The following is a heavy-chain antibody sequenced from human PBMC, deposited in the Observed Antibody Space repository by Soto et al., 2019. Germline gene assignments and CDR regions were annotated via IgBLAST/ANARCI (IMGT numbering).Heavy chain of an antibody. CDR1: GGSISGYH. D-gene: IGHD3-22*01. CDR2: IYYRGST. Sequence: PSETLSLTCSISGGSISGYHWNWIRQTPGKGLEWIGYIYYRGSTYYNPSLKSRVTISVDTSKKQFSLKLSSVTAADTAVYYCAGRGVDYDSSGSKGMLDYWGQGTLVTVSS. CDR3: AGRGVDYDSSGSKGMLDY. V-gene: IGHV4-59*12. J-gene: IGHJ4*02.